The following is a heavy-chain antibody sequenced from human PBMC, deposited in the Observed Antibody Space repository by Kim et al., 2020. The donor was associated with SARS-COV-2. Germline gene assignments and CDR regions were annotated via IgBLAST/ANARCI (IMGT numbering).Heavy chain of an antibody. D-gene: IGHD2-2*01. J-gene: IGHJ4*02. CDR3: ARTYCSSTICLYYFGY. V-gene: IGHV3-30*07. Sequence: SVKGRFTISGDNSRNTLDLKMNSLGAEDTAVYYCARTYCSSTICLYYFGYWGQGTLVTVSS.